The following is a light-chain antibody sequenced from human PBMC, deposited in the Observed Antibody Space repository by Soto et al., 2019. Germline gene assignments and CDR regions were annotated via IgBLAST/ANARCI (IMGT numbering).Light chain of an antibody. CDR2: RAS. Sequence: EIVLTQSPGTLSLSPGERATLSCRASQSVSSSYLAWYQQKPGQAPKVLICRASSRATGIPDRFSGSGSGTDFPLTISRLEPEDFAVYYCQQCGSSPLTFGGGTKVEIK. J-gene: IGKJ4*01. V-gene: IGKV3-20*01. CDR3: QQCGSSPLT. CDR1: QSVSSSY.